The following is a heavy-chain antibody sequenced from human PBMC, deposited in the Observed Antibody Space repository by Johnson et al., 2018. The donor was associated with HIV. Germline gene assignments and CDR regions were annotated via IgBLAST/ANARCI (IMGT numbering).Heavy chain of an antibody. CDR2: INSDGSST. J-gene: IGHJ3*02. Sequence: VQLVESGGGLVQPGGSLRLSCAASGFTFSSHWMHWVRQPPGKGLVWVSRINSDGSSTSYADSVKGRFTISRDNAKNTLYLQMNSLRVEDTAVYYCAKDRGSYYFYAFDIWGQGTMVTVSS. V-gene: IGHV3-74*01. D-gene: IGHD1-26*01. CDR1: GFTFSSHW. CDR3: AKDRGSYYFYAFDI.